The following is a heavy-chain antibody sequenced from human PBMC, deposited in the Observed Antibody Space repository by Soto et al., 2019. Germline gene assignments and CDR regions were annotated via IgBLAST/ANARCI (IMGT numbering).Heavy chain of an antibody. CDR3: ARDWFGIDY. D-gene: IGHD3-16*01. CDR2: INPYNGHT. J-gene: IGHJ4*02. CDR1: GYTFTSYG. V-gene: IGHV1-18*01. Sequence: QVQLVQSGAEVKKPGASVKVSCKASGYTFTSYGISWVRQAPGQGLEWMGWINPYNGHTNYAQKLQGSVTMTTDTSTNTAYMELRSLRSADTAMYYWARDWFGIDYWGQGTLVTVSS.